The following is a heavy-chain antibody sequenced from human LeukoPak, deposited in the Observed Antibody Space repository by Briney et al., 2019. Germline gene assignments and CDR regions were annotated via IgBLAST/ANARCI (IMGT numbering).Heavy chain of an antibody. D-gene: IGHD6-6*01. CDR3: ARRGQQLVAQNNDAFDI. J-gene: IGHJ3*02. CDR2: IYPGDSDT. Sequence: GESLKISCKGSGYSFTSYWIGWVRQMPGKGLEWMGIIYPGDSDTRYSPSFQGQVTISADKSISTAYLQWSSLKASDTAMYYCARRGQQLVAQNNDAFDIWGQGTMVTVSS. V-gene: IGHV5-51*01. CDR1: GYSFTSYW.